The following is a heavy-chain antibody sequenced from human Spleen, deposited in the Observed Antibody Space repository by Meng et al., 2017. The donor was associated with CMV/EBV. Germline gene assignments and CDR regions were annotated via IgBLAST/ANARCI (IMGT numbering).Heavy chain of an antibody. Sequence: GGSLRLSCAASGFTFSSYAMSWVRQAPGQGLEWVSPITASGGSTYYADSVKGRFTVSRDNSKNTLYLQLNSLRAEDTAVYYCAKSGSDSYNYFDYWGQGTLVTVSS. D-gene: IGHD1-1*01. CDR2: ITASGGST. CDR1: GFTFSSYA. CDR3: AKSGSDSYNYFDY. V-gene: IGHV3-23*01. J-gene: IGHJ4*02.